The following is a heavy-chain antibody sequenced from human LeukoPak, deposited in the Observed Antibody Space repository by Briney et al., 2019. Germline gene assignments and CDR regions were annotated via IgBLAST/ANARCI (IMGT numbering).Heavy chain of an antibody. V-gene: IGHV3-7*01. CDR1: GFTFSSYW. J-gene: IGHJ3*02. Sequence: GGSLRLSCAASGFTFSSYWMSWVRQAPGKGLEWVANIKQDGSEKYYVDSAKGRFTISRDNAKNSLYLQMNSLRAEDTAVYYCARDRRRYSSGSDAFDIWGQGTMVTVSS. CDR2: IKQDGSEK. CDR3: ARDRRRYSSGSDAFDI. D-gene: IGHD6-19*01.